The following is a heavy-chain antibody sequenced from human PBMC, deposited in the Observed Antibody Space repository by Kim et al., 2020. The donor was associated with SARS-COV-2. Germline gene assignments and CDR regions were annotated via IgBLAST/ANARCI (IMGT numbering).Heavy chain of an antibody. Sequence: ASVKVSCKASGYTFTSYGISWVRQAPGQGLEWMGWISAYNGNTNYAQKLQGRVTMTTDTSTSTAYMELRSLRSDDTAVYYCARVESGSGSYLYYYYGMDVWGQGTTVTVSS. J-gene: IGHJ6*02. V-gene: IGHV1-18*01. D-gene: IGHD3-10*01. CDR2: ISAYNGNT. CDR1: GYTFTSYG. CDR3: ARVESGSGSYLYYYYGMDV.